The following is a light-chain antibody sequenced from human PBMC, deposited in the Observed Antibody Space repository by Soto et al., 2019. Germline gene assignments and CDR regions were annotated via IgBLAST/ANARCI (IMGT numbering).Light chain of an antibody. CDR2: DTS. J-gene: IGLJ3*02. CDR1: TGAVTSGHY. Sequence: QAVVTQEPSLTVSPGGTVTLTCGSSTGAVTSGHYPYWFQQKPGQAPRTLIYDTSNKHSWTPARFSGSLLGAKADLTLSGAQPADEADYYCLLSYSGTWVFGGGTKHTVL. CDR3: LLSYSGTWV. V-gene: IGLV7-46*01.